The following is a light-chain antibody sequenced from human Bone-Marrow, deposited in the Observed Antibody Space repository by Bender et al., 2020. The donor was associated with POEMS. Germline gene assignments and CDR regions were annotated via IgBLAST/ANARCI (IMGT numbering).Light chain of an antibody. CDR3: SSYTTSINYV. CDR1: SSDVGSYDL. CDR2: DVS. J-gene: IGLJ1*01. V-gene: IGLV2-14*02. Sequence: QSALTQPASVSGSPGQSITISCTGASSDVGSYDLVSWYQQHPGKAPKLMIYDVSNRPSGVSNRFSGSKSGNTASLTISGLQAEDEADYYCSSYTTSINYVFGTGTKVSVL.